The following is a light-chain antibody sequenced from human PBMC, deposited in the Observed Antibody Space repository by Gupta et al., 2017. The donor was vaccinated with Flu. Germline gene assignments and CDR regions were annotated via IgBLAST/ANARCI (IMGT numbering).Light chain of an antibody. CDR1: SSNIGSQY. CDR2: ENN. Sequence: QSVLTQPPSVSAAPGQRVTISCSGSSSNIGSQYVSWYQHLPGATPRLLIYENNKRPSGIPDRFSCSKSGTSVTLAITGLQAGDEADYYCGTWDNSLNAALFGGGTKLTVL. J-gene: IGLJ2*01. CDR3: GTWDNSLNAAL. V-gene: IGLV1-51*02.